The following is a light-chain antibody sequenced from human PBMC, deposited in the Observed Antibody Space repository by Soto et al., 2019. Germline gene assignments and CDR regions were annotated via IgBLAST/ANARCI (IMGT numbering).Light chain of an antibody. V-gene: IGKV4-1*01. CDR2: WAS. CDR1: QSVLYSSNNRNY. CDR3: HQRQSWPRT. J-gene: IGKJ1*01. Sequence: DIVMPQSPDSLAGSLCETLPFSXYSRQSVLYSSNNRNYLGWFQQKPGQPPKLLIYWASTRESGVPDRFSGSGSGTDFTLTISDVQPEDFALYYCHQRQSWPRTFGQGTKVDI.